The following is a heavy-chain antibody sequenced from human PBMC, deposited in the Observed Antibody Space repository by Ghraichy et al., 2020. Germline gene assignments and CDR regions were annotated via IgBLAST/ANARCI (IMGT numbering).Heavy chain of an antibody. CDR3: ASTYSSDKANFDY. V-gene: IGHV4-39*01. CDR2: IYYSGST. Sequence: SQTLSLTCTVSGGSISSSSYYWGWIRQPPGKGLEWIGSIYYSGSTYYNPSLKSRVTISVDTSKNQFSLKLSSVTAADTAVYYCASTYSSDKANFDYWGQGTLVTVSS. CDR1: GGSISSSSYY. D-gene: IGHD6-25*01. J-gene: IGHJ4*02.